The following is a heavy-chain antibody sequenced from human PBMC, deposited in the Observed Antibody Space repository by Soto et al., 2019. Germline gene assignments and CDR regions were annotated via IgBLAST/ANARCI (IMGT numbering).Heavy chain of an antibody. V-gene: IGHV5-10-1*01. J-gene: IGHJ4*02. Sequence: PGESLKISCQGSGYNFTDYWINWVRQVPGKGLEWLGRIDPGDSYTRYGPSFRGHVTISLDKAINTVYLQWSSLKASDSAMYYCVRYNYGITAPWGQGTLVTVSS. CDR3: VRYNYGITAP. CDR1: GYNFTDYW. D-gene: IGHD3-16*01. CDR2: IDPGDSYT.